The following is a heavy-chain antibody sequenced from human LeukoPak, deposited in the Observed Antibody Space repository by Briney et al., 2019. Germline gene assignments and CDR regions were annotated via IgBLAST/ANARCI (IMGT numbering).Heavy chain of an antibody. CDR2: ISHRGNT. D-gene: IGHD3-10*01. J-gene: IGHJ4*02. V-gene: IGHV4-39*01. Sequence: PPETLSLTCTVSAGSISSSSYFWGWIRQPPGKGLEWIGTISHRGNTFYNPSLKSRATTSGDTSKNQFSLKLSSVPAADTAVYYCARGFRGPNFDYWGQGTLVTVSS. CDR1: AGSISSSSYF. CDR3: ARGFRGPNFDY.